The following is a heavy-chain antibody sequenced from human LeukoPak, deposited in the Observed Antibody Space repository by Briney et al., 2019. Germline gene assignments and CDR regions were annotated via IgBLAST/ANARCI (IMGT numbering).Heavy chain of an antibody. Sequence: KPGGSLRLSCAASGFTFSDYYMSWIRQAPGKGLEWVSYISSSGSTIYYADSVKGRFTISRDNAKNSLYLQMNSLRAEDTAVYYDARDAAGADFGVVINYYYYMDVWGKGTTVTVSS. CDR2: ISSSGSTI. V-gene: IGHV3-11*04. D-gene: IGHD3-3*01. CDR3: ARDAAGADFGVVINYYYYMDV. CDR1: GFTFSDYY. J-gene: IGHJ6*03.